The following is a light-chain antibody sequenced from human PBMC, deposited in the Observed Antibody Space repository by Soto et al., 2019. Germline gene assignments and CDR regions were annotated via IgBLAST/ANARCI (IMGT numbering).Light chain of an antibody. Sequence: QSALTQPASVSGSPGQSITISCTGTSSDVGGYTYVSWYQELPGTAPKVMIYDVYNRPSGVSDRFSGSKSGNTASLTISGLQAEDEADDYCSSYSSSNTPVVFGGGTKVTVL. J-gene: IGLJ2*01. CDR2: DVY. CDR3: SSYSSSNTPVV. CDR1: SSDVGGYTY. V-gene: IGLV2-14*03.